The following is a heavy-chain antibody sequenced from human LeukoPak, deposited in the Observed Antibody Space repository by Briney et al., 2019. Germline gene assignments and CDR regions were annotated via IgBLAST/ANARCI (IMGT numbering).Heavy chain of an antibody. Sequence: GGSLRLSCAAYGITFSSYAMSWVRQAPGKGMEWVSAISGSGGSTYYADSVKGRFTISRDNSKNTLYLQMNILGAEDTAVYYCARGGRTLIDYGDYVWGQGTLVTVSS. CDR1: GITFSSYA. V-gene: IGHV3-23*01. CDR3: ARGGRTLIDYGDYV. J-gene: IGHJ4*02. D-gene: IGHD4-17*01. CDR2: ISGSGGST.